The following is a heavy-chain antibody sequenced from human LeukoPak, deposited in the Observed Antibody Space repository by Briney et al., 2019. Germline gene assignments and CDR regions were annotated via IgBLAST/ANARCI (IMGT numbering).Heavy chain of an antibody. Sequence: GGSLRLSCAASGFTFSDYYMSWIRQAPGKGLEWVSYISSSSSYTNYADSVKGRFTISRDNAKNSLYLQMNSLRAEDTAVYYCARDEGVAAAGVNWFDPWGQGTLVTASS. J-gene: IGHJ5*02. CDR3: ARDEGVAAAGVNWFDP. D-gene: IGHD6-13*01. CDR1: GFTFSDYY. V-gene: IGHV3-11*06. CDR2: ISSSSSYT.